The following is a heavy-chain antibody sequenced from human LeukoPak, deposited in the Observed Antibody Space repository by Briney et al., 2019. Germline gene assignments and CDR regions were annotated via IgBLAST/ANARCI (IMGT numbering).Heavy chain of an antibody. J-gene: IGHJ4*02. CDR2: INHSGST. CDR1: GGSFNGYY. Sequence: PSETLSLTCAVYGGSFNGYYWSWIREPPGKGLEWIGEINHSGSTNYNPSLKSRVTISVDTSKNQFSLKLSSVTAADTAVYYCARGRCSGGSCYSGFGYWGQGTLVTVSS. D-gene: IGHD2-15*01. CDR3: ARGRCSGGSCYSGFGY. V-gene: IGHV4-34*01.